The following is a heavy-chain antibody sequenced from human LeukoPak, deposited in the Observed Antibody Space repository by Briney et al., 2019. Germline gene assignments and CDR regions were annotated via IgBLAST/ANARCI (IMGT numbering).Heavy chain of an antibody. CDR3: ARSGDYGDCGGSTDAFDF. D-gene: IGHD4-17*01. CDR1: GFTFSSYG. J-gene: IGHJ3*01. V-gene: IGHV3-30*03. CDR2: ISYDGSNK. Sequence: PGRSLRLSCAASGFTFSSYGMHWVRQAPGKGLEWVAVISYDGSNKYYADSVKGRFTISRDNSKNSLYLQMHSLRAEDTAVYYCARSGDYGDCGGSTDAFDFWGQGTMVTVSS.